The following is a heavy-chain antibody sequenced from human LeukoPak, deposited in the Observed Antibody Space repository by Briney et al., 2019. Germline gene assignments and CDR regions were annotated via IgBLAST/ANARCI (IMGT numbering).Heavy chain of an antibody. CDR3: ARHPGDFTGIVNYYYMDV. J-gene: IGHJ6*03. CDR1: GFTFSSYG. V-gene: IGHV3-30*02. Sequence: GGSLRLSCAASGFTFSSYGIHWVRQAPGKGLEWVAFIRYDGNNKYYEDSVKGRFTISRDNSNNTLFLQMNSLRPEDTAIYYCARHPGDFTGIVNYYYMDVWGKGTTVTVSS. CDR2: IRYDGNNK. D-gene: IGHD1-26*01.